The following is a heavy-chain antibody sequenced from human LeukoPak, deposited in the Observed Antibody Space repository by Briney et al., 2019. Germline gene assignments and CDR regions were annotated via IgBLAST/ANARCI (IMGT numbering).Heavy chain of an antibody. CDR2: IYYSGST. CDR3: ARSTVAAASDY. CDR1: GGSISSYY. V-gene: IGHV4-59*08. J-gene: IGHJ4*02. D-gene: IGHD6-13*01. Sequence: PSETLSLTCTVSGGSISSYYWSWIRQPPGKGLEWIGYIYYSGSTNYNPSLKSRVTISVDTSKNQFSLKLSSVTAADTAVYYCARSTVAAASDYWGQGTLVTVSS.